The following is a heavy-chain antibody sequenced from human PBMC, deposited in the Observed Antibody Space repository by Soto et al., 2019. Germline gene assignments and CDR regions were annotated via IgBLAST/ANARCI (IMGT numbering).Heavy chain of an antibody. CDR3: EAEMVYATIDS. J-gene: IGHJ4*02. V-gene: IGHV3-30*02. D-gene: IGHD2-8*01. CDR1: GFTFSSYG. CDR2: IQYDGSNK. Sequence: PGGSLRLSCAASGFTFSSYGMHWVRQAPGKGLEWVAAIQYDGSNKYYADSVKGRFTISRDNSKNMVFLQMSGLRAEDTAVYYCEAEMVYATIDSWGQGTLVTVSS.